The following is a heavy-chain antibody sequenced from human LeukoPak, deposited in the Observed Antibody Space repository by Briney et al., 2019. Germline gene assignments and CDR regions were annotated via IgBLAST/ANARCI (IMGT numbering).Heavy chain of an antibody. Sequence: PGGSLRLSCAASGFTFSSYWMSWVRQAPGEGLEWVANIKQDGSEKYYVDSVKGRFTISRDNAKNSLYLQMNSLRTEDTAVYYCARDTYGYFGGIDYWGQGTLVTVSS. CDR3: ARDTYGYFGGIDY. J-gene: IGHJ4*02. V-gene: IGHV3-7*01. CDR1: GFTFSSYW. D-gene: IGHD5-18*01. CDR2: IKQDGSEK.